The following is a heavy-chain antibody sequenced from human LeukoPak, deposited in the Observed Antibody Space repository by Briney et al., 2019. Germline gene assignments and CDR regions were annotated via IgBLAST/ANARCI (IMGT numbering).Heavy chain of an antibody. Sequence: GGSLRLSCAASGFTFSSYSMNWVRQAPGKGLEWVSSISSSSSYIYYADSVQGRFTISRDNAKTSLYLQMNSLRAEDTAVYYCARGRRGSVPSSFDIWGQGTMVTVSS. CDR3: ARGRRGSVPSSFDI. V-gene: IGHV3-21*01. CDR1: GFTFSSYS. CDR2: ISSSSSYI. J-gene: IGHJ3*02. D-gene: IGHD6-25*01.